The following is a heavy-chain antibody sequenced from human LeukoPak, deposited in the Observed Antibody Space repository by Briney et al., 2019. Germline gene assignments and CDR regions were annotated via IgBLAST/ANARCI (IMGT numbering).Heavy chain of an antibody. Sequence: PSETLSLTCTVSGGSISSSSYYWGWIRQPPGKGLEWIGSIYYSGSTYYNPSLKSRVTISVDTSKNQFSLKLSSVTAADTAVYYCARNDNLAARLVDYWGQGTLVTVSS. D-gene: IGHD6-6*01. V-gene: IGHV4-39*01. J-gene: IGHJ4*02. CDR3: ARNDNLAARLVDY. CDR1: GGSISSSSYY. CDR2: IYYSGST.